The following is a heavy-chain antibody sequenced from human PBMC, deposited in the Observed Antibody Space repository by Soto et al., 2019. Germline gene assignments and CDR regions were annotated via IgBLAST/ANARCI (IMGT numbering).Heavy chain of an antibody. CDR1: GFTFSSYA. J-gene: IGHJ4*02. V-gene: IGHV3-23*01. CDR3: ARDVVGATTPFDS. Sequence: EVQLLESGGGLLQPGESLRLSCAASGFTFSSYAMGWVRQAPGKGLEWVSTISGNGGNTYYADSVKGRFTISRDNSKNTLYLQMNSLRAEDTAVYYCARDVVGATTPFDSGGQGPLVTVSS. CDR2: ISGNGGNT. D-gene: IGHD1-26*01.